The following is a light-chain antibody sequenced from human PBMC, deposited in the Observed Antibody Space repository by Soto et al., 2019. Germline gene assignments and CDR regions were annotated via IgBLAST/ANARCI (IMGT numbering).Light chain of an antibody. CDR3: QQDGSSPA. CDR2: VAS. V-gene: IGKV3-20*01. CDR1: QSVSSSY. Sequence: EIVLTPSPGTLSLSPGERATLSCRASQSVSSSYLAWYQQKPGQAPRLLIYVASSRATGITDRFSGSGSGTDFHLTISRLEPEDFALYYCQQDGSSPAFGGGTKLAI. J-gene: IGKJ4*01.